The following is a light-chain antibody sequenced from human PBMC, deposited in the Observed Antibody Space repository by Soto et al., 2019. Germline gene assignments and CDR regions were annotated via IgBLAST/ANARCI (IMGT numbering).Light chain of an antibody. J-gene: IGKJ3*01. CDR2: AAS. CDR3: QQVNTYT. V-gene: IGKV1-9*01. Sequence: DIQLTQSPSFLSASVGDRVTITCRASLGISTYLAWYQQKPGKAPNLLIYAASTLQSGVPSRFSGSESGTELTLTISSLQPEYFATYYCQQVNTYTFGPGTKVDIK. CDR1: LGISTY.